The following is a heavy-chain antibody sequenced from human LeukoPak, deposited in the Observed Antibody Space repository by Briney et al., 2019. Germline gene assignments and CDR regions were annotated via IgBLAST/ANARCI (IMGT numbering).Heavy chain of an antibody. CDR3: ARESGSWGDGMDV. D-gene: IGHD5-12*01. CDR2: IYPDDSDI. Sequence: GESLKISCEGSGYRFSTYWIGWVRQMPGKGLERMGIIYPDDSDIKYSPSFQGQVTISVDVSINTAYLHWSSLKASDTAMYYCARESGSWGDGMDVWGQGTTVTVSS. V-gene: IGHV5-51*01. J-gene: IGHJ6*02. CDR1: GYRFSTYW.